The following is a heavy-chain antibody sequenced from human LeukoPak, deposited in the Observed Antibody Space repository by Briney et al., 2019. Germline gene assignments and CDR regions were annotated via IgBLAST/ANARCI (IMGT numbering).Heavy chain of an antibody. D-gene: IGHD4-17*01. CDR1: GFTFSSYS. V-gene: IGHV3-21*01. J-gene: IGHJ4*02. CDR3: MKGTVTPIDY. CDR2: ISSSSSYI. Sequence: GGSLRLSCAASGFTFSSYSMNWVRQAPGKGLEWVSSISSSSSYIYYADSVKGRFTISGDNAKNSLYLQMNSLRAEDTAVYYCMKGTVTPIDYWGQGTLVTVSS.